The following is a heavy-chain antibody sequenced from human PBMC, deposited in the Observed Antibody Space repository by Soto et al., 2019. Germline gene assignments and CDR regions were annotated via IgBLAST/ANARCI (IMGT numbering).Heavy chain of an antibody. CDR1: GGSFSGYY. D-gene: IGHD3-3*01. Sequence: PSETLSLTCAVYGGSFSGYYWSWIRQPPGEGLEWIGEINHSGSTNYNPSLKSRVTISVDTSKNQFSLKLSSVTAADTAVYYCARGGPITIFGVVIIPWGYYYGMDVWGQGTTVT. J-gene: IGHJ6*02. V-gene: IGHV4-34*01. CDR2: INHSGST. CDR3: ARGGPITIFGVVIIPWGYYYGMDV.